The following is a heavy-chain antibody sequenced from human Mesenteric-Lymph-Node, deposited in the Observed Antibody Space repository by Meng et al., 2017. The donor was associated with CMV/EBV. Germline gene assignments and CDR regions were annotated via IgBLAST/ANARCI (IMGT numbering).Heavy chain of an antibody. CDR1: GFTFRNYG. CDR2: IWYDGSNR. CDR3: AKVSLKYGGNSLLFIDY. D-gene: IGHD4-23*01. Sequence: GGSLRLSCVASGFTFRNYGMHWVRQAPGKGLEWVAVIWYDGSNRYYGDSVKGRFSISRDNSKNTVYLEMSSLRAEDTAVYYCAKVSLKYGGNSLLFIDYWGQGTLVTVSS. V-gene: IGHV3-33*06. J-gene: IGHJ4*02.